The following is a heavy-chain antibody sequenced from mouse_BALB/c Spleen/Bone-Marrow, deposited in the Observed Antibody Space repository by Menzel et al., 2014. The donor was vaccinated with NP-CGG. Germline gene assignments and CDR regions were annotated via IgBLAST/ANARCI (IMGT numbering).Heavy chain of an antibody. CDR2: ILPGSDNT. V-gene: IGHV1-9*01. CDR1: GYTFSNYW. Sequence: QVQLQQSGGELMKPGAPVKISCKATGYTFSNYWIQWVKQRPGHGPEWIGEILPGSDNTNYNEKFKGKATFTADTSSNTAYMQLSSLTSEDSAVYYCARGNPFDFWGQGTTLTVSS. CDR3: ARGNPFDF. J-gene: IGHJ2*01.